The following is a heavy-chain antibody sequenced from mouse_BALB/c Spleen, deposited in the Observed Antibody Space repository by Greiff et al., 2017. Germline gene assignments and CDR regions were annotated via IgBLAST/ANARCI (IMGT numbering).Heavy chain of an antibody. D-gene: IGHD2-1*01. J-gene: IGHJ3*01. CDR1: GFSLTSYG. Sequence: QVQLKESGPSLVQPSQSLSITCTVSGFSLTSYGVHWVRQSPGKGLEWLGVIWRGGSTDYNAAFMSRLSITKDNSKSQVFFKMNSLQADDTAIYYCATPYYGNSGLAYWGQGTLVTVSA. V-gene: IGHV2-5-1*01. CDR2: IWRGGST. CDR3: ATPYYGNSGLAY.